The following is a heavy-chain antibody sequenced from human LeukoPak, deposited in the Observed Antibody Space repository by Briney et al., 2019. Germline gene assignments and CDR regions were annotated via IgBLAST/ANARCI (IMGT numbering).Heavy chain of an antibody. V-gene: IGHV3-30*03. D-gene: IGHD3-22*01. J-gene: IGHJ3*02. Sequence: GRSLRLSCAASGFTFSSYGMHWVRQAPGKGLEWVAVISYDGSNKYYADSVKGRFTISRDNSKNTLYLEMNSPRAEDTAVYYCARDVYYDSSGGLDAFDIWGQGTMVTVSS. CDR2: ISYDGSNK. CDR1: GFTFSSYG. CDR3: ARDVYYDSSGGLDAFDI.